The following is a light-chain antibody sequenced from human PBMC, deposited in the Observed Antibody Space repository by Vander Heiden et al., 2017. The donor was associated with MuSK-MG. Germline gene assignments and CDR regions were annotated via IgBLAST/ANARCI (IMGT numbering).Light chain of an antibody. J-gene: IGKJ4*01. CDR3: QQVRTCPLT. CDR1: QDISSA. V-gene: IGKV1-13*02. CDR2: DAS. Sequence: AIQLTQSPSSLSASVRDRVTITCRASQDISSALAWYQQKPGKAPKLLIYDASSLESGVPSRFSGSGSGTDFTLTISSLQPDDFATYYCQQVRTCPLTFGGWTKVETK.